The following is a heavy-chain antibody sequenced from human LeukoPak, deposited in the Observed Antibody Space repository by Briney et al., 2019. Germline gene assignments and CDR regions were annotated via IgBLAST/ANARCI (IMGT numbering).Heavy chain of an antibody. J-gene: IGHJ5*02. V-gene: IGHV1-2*02. CDR1: GYTLTGYY. Sequence: ASVKVSCKASGYTLTGYYMHWVRQAPGQGLEWMGCINPNSGDTKYAQKFQGRVTMTRDTSMNTAYMELSRLRSDDTALYYCARGGYVIIRDWVDPWGQGTLVTISS. CDR3: ARGGYVIIRDWVDP. D-gene: IGHD3-10*01. CDR2: INPNSGDT.